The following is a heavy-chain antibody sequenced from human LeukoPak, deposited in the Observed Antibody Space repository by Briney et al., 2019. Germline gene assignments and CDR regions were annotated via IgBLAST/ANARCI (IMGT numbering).Heavy chain of an antibody. V-gene: IGHV1-8*01. CDR1: GYTFTSYD. J-gene: IGHJ4*02. CDR2: MSPNSGDT. D-gene: IGHD3-10*01. CDR3: ASVHNYYGSGSYSY. Sequence: ASVKVSCKASGYTFTSYDFNWVRQATGQRPEWMGWMSPNSGDTGYAQKFQGRVTMTRDTSTSTVYMELSSLRSEDTAVYYCASVHNYYGSGSYSYWGQGTLVTVSS.